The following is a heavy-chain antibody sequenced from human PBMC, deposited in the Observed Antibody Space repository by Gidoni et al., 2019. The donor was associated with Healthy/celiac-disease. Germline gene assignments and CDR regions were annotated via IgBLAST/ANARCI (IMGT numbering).Heavy chain of an antibody. J-gene: IGHJ3*02. CDR2: IYHSGST. Sequence: QVQLQESGPGLVKPSETLSLTCAVSGYSISSGFYWGWIRQPPGKGLEWIGSIYHSGSTYYNPPLKSRVTISLDTSKNQFSLKLSSVPAADTAVYYCARGAPFSGWNTDAFDIWGQGTMVTVSS. D-gene: IGHD6-19*01. V-gene: IGHV4-38-2*01. CDR3: ARGAPFSGWNTDAFDI. CDR1: GYSISSGFY.